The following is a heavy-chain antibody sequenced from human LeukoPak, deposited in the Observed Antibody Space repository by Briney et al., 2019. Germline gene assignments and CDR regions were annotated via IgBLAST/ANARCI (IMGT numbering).Heavy chain of an antibody. CDR2: IYYSGST. CDR1: GGSISSSSYY. J-gene: IGHJ4*02. CDR3: ARQHRYCSGGSCYSGEFDY. V-gene: IGHV4-39*01. D-gene: IGHD2-15*01. Sequence: SETLSLTCTVSGGSISSSSYYWGWIRQPPGQGLEWIGSIYYSGSTYYNPSLKSRVTISVDTSKNQFSLKLSSVTAADTAVYYCARQHRYCSGGSCYSGEFDYWGQGTLVTVSS.